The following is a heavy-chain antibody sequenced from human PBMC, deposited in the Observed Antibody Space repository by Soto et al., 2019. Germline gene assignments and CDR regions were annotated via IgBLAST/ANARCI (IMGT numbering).Heavy chain of an antibody. D-gene: IGHD6-13*01. Sequence: PGESLKISCKGSGYSFTSYWIGWVRQMPGKGLEWMGIIYPGDSDTRYSPSFQGQVTISADKSISTAYLHWSSLKASDTAIFYCARTSAAGKYYYGMDVWGQGTTVTVSS. CDR2: IYPGDSDT. CDR1: GYSFTSYW. CDR3: ARTSAAGKYYYGMDV. V-gene: IGHV5-51*01. J-gene: IGHJ6*02.